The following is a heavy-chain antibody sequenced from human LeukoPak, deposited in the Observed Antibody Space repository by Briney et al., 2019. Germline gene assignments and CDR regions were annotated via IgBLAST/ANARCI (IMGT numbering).Heavy chain of an antibody. CDR3: ARVGTRFLEQYYFDY. CDR2: IFYSRST. D-gene: IGHD3-3*01. J-gene: IGHJ4*02. V-gene: IGHV4-30-2*01. Sequence: SETLSLTCAVSGASIISDNYSWSWIRQPPGKGLEWIGYIFYSRSTAYNPSLKSRVTISVDKSKNQFSLRLTSVTAADTAVYYCARVGTRFLEQYYFDYWGQGTLVTVSS. CDR1: GASIISDNYS.